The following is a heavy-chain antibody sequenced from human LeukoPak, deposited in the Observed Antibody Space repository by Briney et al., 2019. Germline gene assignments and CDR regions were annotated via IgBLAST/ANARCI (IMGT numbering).Heavy chain of an antibody. CDR2: IIPILGIA. CDR3: ARLTSASAFDI. J-gene: IGHJ3*02. D-gene: IGHD2-2*01. V-gene: IGHV1-69*04. Sequence: ASVKVSCKASGGTFSSYAISWVRQAPGQGLEWMGRIIPILGIANYAQKFQGRVTITADKSTSTAYMELSSLRSEDTAVYYCARLTSASAFDIWGQGTMVTVSS. CDR1: GGTFSSYA.